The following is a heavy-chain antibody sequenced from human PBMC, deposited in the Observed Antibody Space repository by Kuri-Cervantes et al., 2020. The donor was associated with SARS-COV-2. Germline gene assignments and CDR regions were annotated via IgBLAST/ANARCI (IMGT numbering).Heavy chain of an antibody. D-gene: IGHD7-27*01. CDR1: GWSSSGYY. CDR2: INHSGST. J-gene: IGHJ1*01. V-gene: IGHV4-34*01. Sequence: GSLRLSCAVYGWSSSGYYWSWIRQPPGKGLEWIGEINHSGSTNYNPSLKSRVTISVDTSQNQYSLKLSSVTAADTAVYYCARDWGYWGQGSLVTVSS. CDR3: ARDWGY.